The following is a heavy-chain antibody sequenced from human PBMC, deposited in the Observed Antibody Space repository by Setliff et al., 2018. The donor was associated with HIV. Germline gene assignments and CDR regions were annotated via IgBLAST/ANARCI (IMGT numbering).Heavy chain of an antibody. CDR2: MYPGDSET. CDR3: ARLPSARMTIFGVVSYHMDV. D-gene: IGHD3-3*01. J-gene: IGHJ6*03. CDR1: GYSFTGYW. V-gene: IGHV5-51*01. Sequence: GASLKISCKASGYSFTGYWIGWVRQMPGKGLELMGIMYPGDSETRYSPSFQGQVTISADKSISTAYLQWSSLKASDTAMYYCARLPSARMTIFGVVSYHMDVWGEGTTVTVSS.